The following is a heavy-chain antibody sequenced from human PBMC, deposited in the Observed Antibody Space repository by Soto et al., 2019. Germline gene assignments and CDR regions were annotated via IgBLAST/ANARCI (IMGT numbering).Heavy chain of an antibody. V-gene: IGHV3-64*01. J-gene: IGHJ6*03. Sequence: GGSLRLSCAASGLTFSTYAMHWVRQAPGKGLEYVSAISSNGDSTYYSNSVKGRFTISRDNSKNTLYLQMGSLRPEDMAVYYCGTRGYYCYYMDVWGKGTTVTVSS. CDR2: ISSNGDST. CDR1: GLTFSTYA. CDR3: GTRGYYCYYMDV. D-gene: IGHD3-10*01.